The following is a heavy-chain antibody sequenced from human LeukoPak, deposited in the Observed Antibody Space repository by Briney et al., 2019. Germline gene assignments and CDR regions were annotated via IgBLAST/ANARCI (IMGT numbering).Heavy chain of an antibody. Sequence: GGSLRLSCAASGFTFSSHAMHWVRQAPGKGLEWVAVISYDGSNKYYADSVKGRFTISRDNSKNTLYLQMNSLRAEDTAVYYCARDPTTYYYDSSGYLDYWGQGTLVTVSS. CDR2: ISYDGSNK. CDR1: GFTFSSHA. D-gene: IGHD3-22*01. J-gene: IGHJ4*02. CDR3: ARDPTTYYYDSSGYLDY. V-gene: IGHV3-30-3*01.